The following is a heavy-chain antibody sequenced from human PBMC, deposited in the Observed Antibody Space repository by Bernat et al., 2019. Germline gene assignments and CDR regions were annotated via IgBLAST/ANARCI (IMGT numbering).Heavy chain of an antibody. CDR3: ARARATIFGNRYYYGMDV. D-gene: IGHD3-3*01. V-gene: IGHV3-33*01. J-gene: IGHJ6*02. CDR1: GFTFSSYG. Sequence: QVQLVESGGGVVQPGRSLRLSCAASGFTFSSYGMHWVRQAPGKGLEWVAVIWYDGSNKYYADSVKGRFTISRDNSKNTLYLQMNSLRAEDTAVYCCARARATIFGNRYYYGMDVWGQGTTVTVSS. CDR2: IWYDGSNK.